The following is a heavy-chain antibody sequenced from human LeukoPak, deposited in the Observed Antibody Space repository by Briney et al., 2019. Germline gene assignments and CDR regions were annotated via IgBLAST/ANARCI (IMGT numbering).Heavy chain of an antibody. CDR3: ARDWQSRDGYNH. CDR2: IWYDGSNK. Sequence: PGGSLRLSCAASGFTFSSYGMHWVRQAPGKGLGWVAVIWYDGSNKYYADSVKGRFTISRDNSKNTLYLQMNSLRAEDTAVYYCARDWQSRDGYNHWGQGTLVTVSS. D-gene: IGHD5-24*01. J-gene: IGHJ4*02. CDR1: GFTFSSYG. V-gene: IGHV3-33*01.